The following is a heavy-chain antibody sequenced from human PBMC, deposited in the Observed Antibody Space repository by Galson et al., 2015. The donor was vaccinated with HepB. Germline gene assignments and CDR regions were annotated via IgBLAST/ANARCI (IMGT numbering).Heavy chain of an antibody. J-gene: IGHJ6*03. V-gene: IGHV3-23*01. CDR1: GFTFSSYA. Sequence: SLRLSCAASGFTFSSYAMSWVRQAPGKGLEWVSLISDSGDTTYYADSVKGRFTISRDNSKNTLYLQMNSLRAEDTAVYYCAKDGPRSSWYSRDEYFYYYMDVWGKGTTVTVSS. CDR2: ISDSGDTT. CDR3: AKDGPRSSWYSRDEYFYYYMDV. D-gene: IGHD6-13*01.